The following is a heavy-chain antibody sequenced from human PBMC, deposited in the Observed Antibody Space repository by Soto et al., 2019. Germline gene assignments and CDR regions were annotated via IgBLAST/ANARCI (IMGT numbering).Heavy chain of an antibody. Sequence: QITLKESGPTLVKPTQTLTLTCTFSAFSLSTGGVGVGWIRQPPGKALEWLALIYWDDDKRYSPSLRSRLTITKDTSKNPVVLTMTNLDPGDTATYYCIQSRCGGDCLQSYASYYYYGMDVWGQGTTVTVSS. CDR1: AFSLSTGGVG. CDR2: IYWDDDK. J-gene: IGHJ6*02. D-gene: IGHD2-21*02. CDR3: IQSRCGGDCLQSYASYYYYGMDV. V-gene: IGHV2-5*02.